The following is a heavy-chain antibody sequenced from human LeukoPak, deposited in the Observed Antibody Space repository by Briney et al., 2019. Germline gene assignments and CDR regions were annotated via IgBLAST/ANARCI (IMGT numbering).Heavy chain of an antibody. J-gene: IGHJ6*03. CDR1: AGSISSYY. D-gene: IGHD7-27*01. CDR2: MSYSGIT. CDR3: ARTNWDYYYMDV. Sequence: PSETLSLTCTVSAGSISSYYWSWIRQPPGKGLEWIGYMSYSGITNYNPSLKSRVTISVDTSKSQFPLSLSSVTAADTALYYCARTNWDYYYMDVWGKGTTVTVSS. V-gene: IGHV4-59*01.